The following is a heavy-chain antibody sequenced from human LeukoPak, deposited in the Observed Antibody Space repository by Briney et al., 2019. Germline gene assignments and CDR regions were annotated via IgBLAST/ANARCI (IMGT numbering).Heavy chain of an antibody. D-gene: IGHD1-20*01. CDR3: ARGGVTGAPNYY. V-gene: IGHV3-74*01. CDR1: GFTFSNYW. J-gene: IGHJ4*02. CDR2: VNSDGSST. Sequence: PGGSLRLSCAASGFTFSNYWMHWVRQAPGKGLVWVSRVNSDGSSTTYADSVKGRFTISRDNAKNTLYLQMSSLRAEDTAVYYCARGGVTGAPNYYWGQGTLVTVSS.